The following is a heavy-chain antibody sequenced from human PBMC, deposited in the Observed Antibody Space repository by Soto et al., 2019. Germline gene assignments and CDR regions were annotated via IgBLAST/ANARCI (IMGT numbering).Heavy chain of an antibody. CDR1: GGTFSSYA. D-gene: IGHD6-6*01. CDR3: ARNAHEYSISSYFDY. CDR2: IIPIFGTA. V-gene: IGHV1-69*01. Sequence: QVQLVQSGAEVKKPGSSVKVSCKASGGTFSSYAISWVRQSPGQGLEWMGGIIPIFGTANYAQKFQVRVTITADEYTRTAYLELSSLRSEDTAVYYCARNAHEYSISSYFDYWGQGTLVTVS. J-gene: IGHJ4*02.